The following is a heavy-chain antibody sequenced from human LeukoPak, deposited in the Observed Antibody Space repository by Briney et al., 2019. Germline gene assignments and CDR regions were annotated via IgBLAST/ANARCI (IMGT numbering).Heavy chain of an antibody. CDR1: GGSISSGGYS. CDR2: IYYSSST. J-gene: IGHJ5*02. V-gene: IGHV4-31*03. Sequence: SETLSLTCTVSGGSISSGGYSWSWIRQHPGKGLEWIGYIYYSSSTYYNPSLKSRVTISVDTSKNQFSLKLSSVTAADTAVYYCARGRHIVVVPAATTTNWFDPWGQGTLVTVSS. D-gene: IGHD2-2*01. CDR3: ARGRHIVVVPAATTTNWFDP.